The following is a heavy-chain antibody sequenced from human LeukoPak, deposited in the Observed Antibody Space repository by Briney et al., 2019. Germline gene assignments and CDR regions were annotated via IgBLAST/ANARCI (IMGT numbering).Heavy chain of an antibody. CDR1: GGSISSSSYY. CDR3: ARGGGYYDFWSGYRQPLTINWFDP. Sequence: SETLSLTSTVSGGSISSSSYYWGWIRQPPGKGLEWIGSIYYSGSTYYNPSLKSRVTISVDTSKNQFSLKLSSVTAADTAVYYCARGGGYYDFWSGYRQPLTINWFDPWGQGTLVTVSS. CDR2: IYYSGST. J-gene: IGHJ5*02. D-gene: IGHD3-3*01. V-gene: IGHV4-39*07.